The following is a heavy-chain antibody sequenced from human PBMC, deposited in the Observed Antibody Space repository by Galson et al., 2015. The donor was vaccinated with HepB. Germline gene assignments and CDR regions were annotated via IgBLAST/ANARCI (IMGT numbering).Heavy chain of an antibody. CDR2: IIPILGIA. CDR1: GYTFTSYG. Sequence: SVKVSCKASGYTFTSYGISWVRQAPGQGLEWMGWIIPILGIANYAQKFQSRVTITADKSTSTAYMELSSLRSEDTAVYYCAGRNSSSWYPEYFQHWGQGTLVTVSS. V-gene: IGHV1-69*10. J-gene: IGHJ1*01. D-gene: IGHD6-13*01. CDR3: AGRNSSSWYPEYFQH.